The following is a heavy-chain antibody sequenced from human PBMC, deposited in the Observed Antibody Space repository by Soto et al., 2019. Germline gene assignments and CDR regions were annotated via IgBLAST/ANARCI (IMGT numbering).Heavy chain of an antibody. Sequence: PGESLKISCAASGFTFSSYAMSWVRQAPGKGLEWVSPISGSGGTTNYADSVKGRFTISRDNSKNTLYLQMNIMRAEDTAVYYCAKDHPDSSSWFFDYWGQGTLVTVSS. CDR2: ISGSGGTT. CDR1: GFTFSSYA. J-gene: IGHJ4*02. V-gene: IGHV3-23*01. CDR3: AKDHPDSSSWFFDY. D-gene: IGHD6-13*01.